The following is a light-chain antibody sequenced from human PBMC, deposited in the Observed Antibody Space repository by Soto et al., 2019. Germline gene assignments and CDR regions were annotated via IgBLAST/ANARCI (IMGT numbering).Light chain of an antibody. Sequence: EIVLTQSPGTLSLSPGEGAALSCRASQSISKSNLAWYQQKPGQAPRLLVYAASSRATGIPVRFSGSGSGTDFTLTISRLEPEDFAVYYCHQYGSSPQTFGQGTKVDIK. CDR3: HQYGSSPQT. CDR1: QSISKSN. J-gene: IGKJ1*01. CDR2: AAS. V-gene: IGKV3-20*01.